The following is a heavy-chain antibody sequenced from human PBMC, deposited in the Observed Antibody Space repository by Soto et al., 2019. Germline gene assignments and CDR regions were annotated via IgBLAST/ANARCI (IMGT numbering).Heavy chain of an antibody. D-gene: IGHD6-13*01. V-gene: IGHV3-11*05. J-gene: IGHJ4*02. CDR3: ARVAYRSPWYEVDY. Sequence: QVQLVESGGGLVKPGGSLRLSCAASGFTCSDYYMSWIRQAPGKGLEWVSYISSSSDYANYADSVRGRFTISRASAKNSLYLQMNSLRAEDTALYYCARVAYRSPWYEVDYWGRGTLVTVSS. CDR1: GFTCSDYY. CDR2: ISSSSDYA.